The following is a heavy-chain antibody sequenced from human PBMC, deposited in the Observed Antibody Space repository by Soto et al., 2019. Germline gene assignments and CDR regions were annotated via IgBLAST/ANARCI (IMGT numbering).Heavy chain of an antibody. CDR3: ARDKGDYIWGSYFAV. D-gene: IGHD3-16*01. CDR2: IKVDGSER. J-gene: IGHJ4*02. CDR1: GFTFSSYW. V-gene: IGHV3-7*01. Sequence: ESGGTLVQPGGSLRLSCAASGFTFSSYWMSWVRQAPGKGLEWVANIKVDGSERYYVDSVKGRFTISRDNAKNSLFLQMLSLRAEDTAVYYCARDKGDYIWGSYFAVWGQGTLVTVSS.